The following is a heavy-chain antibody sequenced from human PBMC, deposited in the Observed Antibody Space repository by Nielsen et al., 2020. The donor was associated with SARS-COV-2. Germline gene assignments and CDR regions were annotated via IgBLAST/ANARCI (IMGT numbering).Heavy chain of an antibody. CDR1: GDSVSSSSAA. J-gene: IGHJ6*03. D-gene: IGHD4-17*01. V-gene: IGHV6-1*01. CDR3: ARARGAYGDYCYYYYTDV. Sequence: SETPSLTCAISGDSVSSSSAAWNWIRQSPSRGLEWLGRTYYRSKWYNDYAVSVKSRITINPDTSKNQFSLHLNSVTPEDTAVYYCARARGAYGDYCYYYYTDVWGKGTTVTVSS. CDR2: TYYRSKWYN.